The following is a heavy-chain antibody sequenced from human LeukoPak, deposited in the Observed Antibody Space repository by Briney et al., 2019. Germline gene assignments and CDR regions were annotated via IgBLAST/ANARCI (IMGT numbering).Heavy chain of an antibody. Sequence: GGGLRLSCAASGVSFSDYYMSWMRQAPRKGREWGSSISGSAGIIYYTDSVAGRFTISRDNAKNSLFLQMNSLRDEATAVYYCARVPLYSDFWSGYSTFDSWGQGTLVTVSS. CDR2: ISGSAGII. CDR3: ARVPLYSDFWSGYSTFDS. J-gene: IGHJ4*02. D-gene: IGHD3-3*01. CDR1: GVSFSDYY. V-gene: IGHV3-11*04.